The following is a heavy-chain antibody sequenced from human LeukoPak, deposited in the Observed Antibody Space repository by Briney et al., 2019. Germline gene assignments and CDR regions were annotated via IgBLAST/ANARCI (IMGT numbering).Heavy chain of an antibody. V-gene: IGHV3-21*04. CDR1: GFTFSSYS. Sequence: KPGGSLRLSCAASGFTFSSYSMNWVRQAPGKGLEWVSSISSSSSYIYYADSVKGRFTISRDNSRNTLYLQMNSLRAEDTAVYYCVRDGDVATTGLWYWGQGTLVTVSS. D-gene: IGHD1-26*01. J-gene: IGHJ4*02. CDR3: VRDGDVATTGLWY. CDR2: ISSSSSYI.